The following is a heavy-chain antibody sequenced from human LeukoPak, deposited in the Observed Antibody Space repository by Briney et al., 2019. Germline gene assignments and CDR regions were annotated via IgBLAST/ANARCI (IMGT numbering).Heavy chain of an antibody. CDR3: AKMPVSYSSGWSNFDY. D-gene: IGHD6-19*01. CDR2: ISGSGGST. V-gene: IGHV3-23*01. Sequence: PGGSLRLSCAASGFTFSSYAMSWVRQAPGKGLEWVSAISGSGGSTYYADSVKGRFTISRDNSKNTLYLQMNSLRAEDTAVYYCAKMPVSYSSGWSNFDYWGQGNLVTVPS. CDR1: GFTFSSYA. J-gene: IGHJ4*02.